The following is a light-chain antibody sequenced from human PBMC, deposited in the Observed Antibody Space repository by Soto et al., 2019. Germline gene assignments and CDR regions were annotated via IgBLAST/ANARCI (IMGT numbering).Light chain of an antibody. V-gene: IGKV3-20*01. CDR2: DAF. CDR1: QSVSNN. J-gene: IGKJ1*01. Sequence: FVLTQSPGTLSLSPGERATLSCRASQSVSNNLAWYQQKPGQAPRLLIFDAFNRATGTPARFSGSGSGTDFTLNINRLEPEDVAVYYCQQYGSSRRTFGQGTKVDIK. CDR3: QQYGSSRRT.